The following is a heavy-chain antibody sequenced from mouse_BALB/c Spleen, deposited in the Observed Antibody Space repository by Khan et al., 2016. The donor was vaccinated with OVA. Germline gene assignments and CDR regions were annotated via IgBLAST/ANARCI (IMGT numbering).Heavy chain of an antibody. CDR3: VRGRAY. Sequence: EVQLQESGPGLVKPSQSLSLTCIVTGYSITSDYAWNWVRQFPGNKLEWMGYISYSGGTYYTPSLKSRISITRDTSKNQFFLQLNSGTTEDTATYYCVRGRAYWGQGTLVTVSA. CDR1: GYSITSDYA. CDR2: ISYSGGT. V-gene: IGHV3-2*02. J-gene: IGHJ3*01.